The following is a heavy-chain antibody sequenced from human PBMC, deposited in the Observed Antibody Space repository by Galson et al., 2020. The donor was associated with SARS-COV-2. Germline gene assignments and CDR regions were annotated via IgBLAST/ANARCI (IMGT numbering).Heavy chain of an antibody. CDR2: IIPIFGTA. D-gene: IGHD2-2*01. V-gene: IGHV1-69*06. J-gene: IGHJ6*03. CDR1: GGTFSSYA. CDR3: ARGIGCSSTSCYSNYYYYYYMDV. Sequence: KISCKASGGTFSSYAISWVRQAPGQGLEWMGGIIPIFGTANYAQKFQGRVTITADKSTSTAYMELSSLRSEDTAVYYCARGIGCSSTSCYSNYYYYYYMDVWGKGTTVTVSS.